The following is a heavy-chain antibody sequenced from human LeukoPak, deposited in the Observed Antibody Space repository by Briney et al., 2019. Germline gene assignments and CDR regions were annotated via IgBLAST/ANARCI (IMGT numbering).Heavy chain of an antibody. CDR3: ARPFTGYSSGWYYFDY. CDR1: GFTFSSYS. D-gene: IGHD6-19*01. V-gene: IGHV3-21*01. Sequence: GGSLRLSCAASGFTFSSYSMNWVRQAPGKGLEWVSSISSSSYIYYADSVKGRFTISRDNAKNSLYLQMNSLRAEDTAVYYCARPFTGYSSGWYYFDYWGQGTLVTVSS. J-gene: IGHJ4*02. CDR2: ISSSSYI.